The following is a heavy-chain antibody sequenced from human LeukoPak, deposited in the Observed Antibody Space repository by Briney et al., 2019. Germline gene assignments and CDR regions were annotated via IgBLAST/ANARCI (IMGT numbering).Heavy chain of an antibody. D-gene: IGHD3-22*01. CDR3: AREDYYDSGSNDY. J-gene: IGHJ4*02. V-gene: IGHV1-8*03. CDR2: MNPNSGNT. CDR1: GYIFTSYD. Sequence: ASVKVSCKASGYIFTSYDINWVRQATEQGLEWMGWMNPNSGNTGYAQKFQGRVTITRNTSISTVYMELSRLRSEDTAVCYCAREDYYDSGSNDYWGQGTLVTVSS.